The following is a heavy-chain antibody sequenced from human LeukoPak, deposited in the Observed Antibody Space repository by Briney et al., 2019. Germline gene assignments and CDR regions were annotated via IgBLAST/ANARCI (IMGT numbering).Heavy chain of an antibody. CDR3: ARHQWFGESHAFDI. D-gene: IGHD3-10*01. CDR2: IKQDGSEK. Sequence: PGGSLRLSCAASGFTFSSYWMSWVRQVPGKGLEWVANIKQDGSEKYYVDSVKGRFTISRDNAKNSLYLQMNSLRAEDTAVYYCARHQWFGESHAFDIWGQGTTVTVSS. CDR1: GFTFSSYW. V-gene: IGHV3-7*01. J-gene: IGHJ3*02.